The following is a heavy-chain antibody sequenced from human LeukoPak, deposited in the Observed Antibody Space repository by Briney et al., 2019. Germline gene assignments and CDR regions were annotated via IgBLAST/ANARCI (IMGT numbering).Heavy chain of an antibody. CDR3: ARDPKYYYDSSGYLAGSGYFDY. J-gene: IGHJ4*02. D-gene: IGHD3-22*01. Sequence: SETLSLTCTVSGGSISSSSYYWGWIRQPPGKGLEWIGEINHSGSTNYNPSLKSRVTISVDTSKNQFSLKLNSVTPEDTAVYYCARDPKYYYDSSGYLAGSGYFDYWGQGTLVTVSS. CDR1: GGSISSSSYY. V-gene: IGHV4-39*07. CDR2: INHSGST.